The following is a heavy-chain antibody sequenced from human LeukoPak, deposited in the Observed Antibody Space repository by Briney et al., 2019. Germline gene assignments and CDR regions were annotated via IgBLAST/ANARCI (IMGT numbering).Heavy chain of an antibody. CDR2: ISSDGSNK. D-gene: IGHD6-13*01. CDR1: GFTFSNYA. V-gene: IGHV3-30*04. CDR3: ARMNGGSSRFDY. Sequence: PGGSLRLSCAASGFTFSNYAMHWVRQAPGKGLEWVAVISSDGSNKYYADSVKGRFTISRDNSKNTLYLQMNSLRPEYTTMYYCARMNGGSSRFDYWGQGTLVTVSS. J-gene: IGHJ4*02.